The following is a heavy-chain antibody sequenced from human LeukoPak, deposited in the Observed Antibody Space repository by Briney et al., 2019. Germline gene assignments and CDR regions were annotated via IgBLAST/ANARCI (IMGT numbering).Heavy chain of an antibody. D-gene: IGHD3-22*01. CDR3: ARDRRDSSGKFPNDVFDI. Sequence: GGSLRLSCAASGFTFSDYYMSWIRQAPGKGLEWVSYISSSGSTIYYADSVKGRFTISRDNAKKSLYLQMNSPRAEDTAVYYCARDRRDSSGKFPNDVFDIWGQGTMVTVSS. V-gene: IGHV3-11*04. J-gene: IGHJ3*02. CDR1: GFTFSDYY. CDR2: ISSSGSTI.